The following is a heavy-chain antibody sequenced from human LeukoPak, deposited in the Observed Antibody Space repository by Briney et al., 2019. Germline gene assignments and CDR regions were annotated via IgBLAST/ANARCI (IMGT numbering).Heavy chain of an antibody. CDR1: VYTFTYYH. D-gene: IGHD3-3*01. Sequence: VNVSFKSCVYTFTYYHMHWVRQAPGQGREWMGWINPNSGGTNNARKFQGRVTITRDTYISTAYMDLSRLRSDDTAVYYCARVRTIFGVVIIWYFDLWGRGTLVTVSS. J-gene: IGHJ2*01. CDR3: ARVRTIFGVVIIWYFDL. V-gene: IGHV1-2*02. CDR2: INPNSGGT.